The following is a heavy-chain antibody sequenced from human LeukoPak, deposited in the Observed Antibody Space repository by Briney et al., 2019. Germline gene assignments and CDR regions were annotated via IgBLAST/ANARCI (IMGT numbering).Heavy chain of an antibody. V-gene: IGHV1-69*05. CDR2: IIPIFGTA. J-gene: IGHJ6*03. CDR3: ASGNSNRHYYYMDV. Sequence: SVKVSCKASGGTFSSYAISWVRQAPGQGLEWMGGIIPIFGTANYAQKFQGRVTIATDESTSTAYMELSSLRSEDTAVYYCASGNSNRHYYYMDVWGKGTTVTVSS. D-gene: IGHD4-11*01. CDR1: GGTFSSYA.